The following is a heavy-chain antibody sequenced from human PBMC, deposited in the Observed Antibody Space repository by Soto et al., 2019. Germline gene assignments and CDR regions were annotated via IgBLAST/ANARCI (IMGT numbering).Heavy chain of an antibody. J-gene: IGHJ4*02. Sequence: SETLSLTCAVSGGSISSGGYTWSWIRQPPGKGLEWIGYIYHSGSAYYNPSLKSRVTISVDRSKNQFSLKLSSVTAADTAVYYCARAPPLDYWGQGTLVTVSS. V-gene: IGHV4-30-2*01. CDR3: ARAPPLDY. CDR2: IYHSGSA. CDR1: GGSISSGGYT.